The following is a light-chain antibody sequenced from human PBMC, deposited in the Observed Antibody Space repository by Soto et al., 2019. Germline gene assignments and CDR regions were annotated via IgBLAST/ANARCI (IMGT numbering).Light chain of an antibody. J-gene: IGLJ3*02. CDR1: SSDVGDYNF. Sequence: QSALTQPASVSGSPGQSITISCTETSSDVGDYNFVSWYQQHPGKAPKLMIYEVSNRPSGVSDRFSGSKSGNTASLTISGLQAEDEAHYYCSSYTRSFTLVVFGGGTQLTVL. CDR3: SSYTRSFTLVV. CDR2: EVS. V-gene: IGLV2-14*01.